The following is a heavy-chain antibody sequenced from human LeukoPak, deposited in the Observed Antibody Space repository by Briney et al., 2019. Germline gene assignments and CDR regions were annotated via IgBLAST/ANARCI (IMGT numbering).Heavy chain of an antibody. J-gene: IGHJ5*02. CDR2: ISSSSSYI. D-gene: IGHD2-15*01. V-gene: IGHV3-21*01. CDR3: TRELPIVA. Sequence: PGGSLRLSCAASGFTFSSYSMNWVRRAPGKGLEWVSSISSSSSYIYYADSVKGRFTIFRDSAKNSLYLQMNSLRAEDTAVYYCTRELPIVAWGQGTLVTVSS. CDR1: GFTFSSYS.